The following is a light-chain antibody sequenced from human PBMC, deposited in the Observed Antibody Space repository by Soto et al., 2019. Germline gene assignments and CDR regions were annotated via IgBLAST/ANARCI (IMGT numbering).Light chain of an antibody. Sequence: QYALTQPRSVSGSPGQSVTISCTGTSSDVGDYNYVSWYQQHPGKAPKLMIYDVSKRPSGVPDRFSGSKSGNTASLTISGLQAEDEADYYCCSYAGSYSLYVFGTGTKLTVL. CDR3: CSYAGSYSLYV. V-gene: IGLV2-11*01. CDR2: DVS. J-gene: IGLJ1*01. CDR1: SSDVGDYNY.